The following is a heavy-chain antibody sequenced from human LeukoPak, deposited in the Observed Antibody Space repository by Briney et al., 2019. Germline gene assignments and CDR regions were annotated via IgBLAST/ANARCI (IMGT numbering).Heavy chain of an antibody. J-gene: IGHJ6*03. Sequence: SETLSLTCAVYGGSFSGYYWSWIRRPPGKGLEWIGEINHSGSTNYNPSLKSRVTISVDTSKNQFSLKLSSVTAADTAMYYCARGGIRNRHYYYYMDVWGKGTTVTVSS. D-gene: IGHD1-14*01. V-gene: IGHV4-34*01. CDR2: INHSGST. CDR3: ARGGIRNRHYYYYMDV. CDR1: GGSFSGYY.